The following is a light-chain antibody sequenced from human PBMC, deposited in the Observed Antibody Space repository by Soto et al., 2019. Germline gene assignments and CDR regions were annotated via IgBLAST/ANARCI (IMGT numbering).Light chain of an antibody. V-gene: IGLV2-11*01. CDR1: SSDVGGYNY. J-gene: IGLJ2*01. Sequence: QSVLTQPRSVSGSPGQSVTISCTGTSSDVGGYNYVSWYQQHPGKAPKLMIYDVSKRPSGVPDRFSGSKSGNTASLTISGLQAVDEADYYCCSYAGSFVVFGGGTKLTVL. CDR3: CSYAGSFVV. CDR2: DVS.